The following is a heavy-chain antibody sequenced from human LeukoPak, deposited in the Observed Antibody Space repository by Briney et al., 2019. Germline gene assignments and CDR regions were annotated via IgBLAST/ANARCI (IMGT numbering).Heavy chain of an antibody. D-gene: IGHD3-10*01. CDR1: GGTFSSYA. Sequence: GASVKVSCKASGGTFSSYAISWVQQAPGQGLEWMGGIIAIFGTANYAQKFQGRVTITADESTSTAYMELSSLRSEDTAVYYCASSPTYGSGSSLYYYYYYMDVWGKGTTVTISS. V-gene: IGHV1-69*13. CDR2: IIAIFGTA. J-gene: IGHJ6*03. CDR3: ASSPTYGSGSSLYYYYYYMDV.